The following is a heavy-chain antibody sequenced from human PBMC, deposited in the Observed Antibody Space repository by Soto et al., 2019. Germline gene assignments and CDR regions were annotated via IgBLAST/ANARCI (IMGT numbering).Heavy chain of an antibody. D-gene: IGHD6-19*01. Sequence: GGSLRLSCAASGFTFRSHGMNWVRQAPGKGLEWVSSITSSSSYINYADSVKGRFTISRDNAKTSLYLQMNSVRADDTAVYYCAREPGVSSGWYVDYWGQGTLVTVSS. V-gene: IGHV3-21*01. CDR3: AREPGVSSGWYVDY. CDR1: GFTFRSHG. J-gene: IGHJ4*02. CDR2: ITSSSSYI.